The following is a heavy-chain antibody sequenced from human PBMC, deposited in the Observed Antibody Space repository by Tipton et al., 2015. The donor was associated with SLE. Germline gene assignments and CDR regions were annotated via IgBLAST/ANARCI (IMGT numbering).Heavy chain of an antibody. CDR1: GFTFGSHG. J-gene: IGHJ6*02. CDR3: ARALGIVVPAAHDHYYYGMDV. CDR2: IRYDGSSK. Sequence: SLRLSCAASGFTFGSHGMHWVRQVPGKGLEWVAFIRYDGSSKWYADSVKGRFTISRDNSKNTLYLQMNGLRAEDTAVYYCARALGIVVPAAHDHYYYGMDVWGQGTTVTVSS. V-gene: IGHV3-30*02. D-gene: IGHD2-2*01.